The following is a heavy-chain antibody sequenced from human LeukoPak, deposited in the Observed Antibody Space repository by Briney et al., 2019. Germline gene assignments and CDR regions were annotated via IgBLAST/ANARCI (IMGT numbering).Heavy chain of an antibody. CDR2: INPNSGGA. CDR1: GYTFTGYY. D-gene: IGHD3-10*02. CDR3: ASGPLVSGELVDY. Sequence: VASVRVSCKASGYTFTGYYMHWVRQAPGQGLEWMGWINPNSGGANYAQKFQGRVTMTRDTSISTAYMELSRLRSDDTAVYYCASGPLVSGELVDYWGQGTLVTVSS. J-gene: IGHJ4*02. V-gene: IGHV1-2*02.